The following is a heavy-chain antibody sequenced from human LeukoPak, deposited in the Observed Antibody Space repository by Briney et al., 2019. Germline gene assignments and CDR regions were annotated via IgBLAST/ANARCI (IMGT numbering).Heavy chain of an antibody. CDR3: ARITTVTSFYWYFDL. CDR2: MLYNRSA. CDR1: GVSISANY. V-gene: IGHV4-59*01. Sequence: SHTLALTCTVSGVSISANYWSWILQPPAKVLEWNGHMLYNRSANYHPSLKSRGTISLETSKNQFSLKLSSVTAADTAVYYCARITTVTSFYWYFDLWGRGTLVTVSS. J-gene: IGHJ2*01. D-gene: IGHD4-17*01.